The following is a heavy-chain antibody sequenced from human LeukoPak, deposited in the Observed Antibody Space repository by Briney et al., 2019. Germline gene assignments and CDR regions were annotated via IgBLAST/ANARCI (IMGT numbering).Heavy chain of an antibody. CDR3: ARGPTVTTFNAFDI. CDR1: GSTFRDYG. D-gene: IGHD4-17*01. J-gene: IGHJ3*02. V-gene: IGHV3-64*01. CDR2: ISSTGTYT. Sequence: PGRTLRLSCVPSGSTFRDYGIHWVRQAPGKGLEHIAVISSTGTYTYYAMSGRGGFTVSRDKSKIALYLQRGSMRAEDMAVYYCARGPTVTTFNAFDIWGEGTMVTGSS.